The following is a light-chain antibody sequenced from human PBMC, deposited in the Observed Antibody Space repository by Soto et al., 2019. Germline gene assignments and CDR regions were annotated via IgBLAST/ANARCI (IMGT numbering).Light chain of an antibody. CDR2: EVS. J-gene: IGLJ1*01. V-gene: IGLV2-14*01. CDR3: SSYTGSNIRYV. CDR1: SNDVGGYNY. Sequence: QSALTQPASVSGSPGQSITRSCTGTSNDVGGYNYVSWYQHHPGKAPKLMIYEVSDRPSGVSNRFSGSKSGNTASLTISGLQAEDEADYYCSSYTGSNIRYVFGTGTKVTVL.